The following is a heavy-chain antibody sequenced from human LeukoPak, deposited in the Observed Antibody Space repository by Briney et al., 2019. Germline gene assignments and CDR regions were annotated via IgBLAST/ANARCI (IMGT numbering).Heavy chain of an antibody. CDR2: IYNGGST. Sequence: PSETLSLTCAVSGYSISSGYYWSWCRQPPGRGLWWIGIIYNGGSTFHNPSLKSRVTISIDTSKNKLCLKMSSVIAADTAVDTCARRSGSYLAFNYSSQGTLVTASS. D-gene: IGHD1-26*01. CDR1: GYSISSGYY. V-gene: IGHV4-38-2*01. CDR3: ARRSGSYLAFNY. J-gene: IGHJ4*02.